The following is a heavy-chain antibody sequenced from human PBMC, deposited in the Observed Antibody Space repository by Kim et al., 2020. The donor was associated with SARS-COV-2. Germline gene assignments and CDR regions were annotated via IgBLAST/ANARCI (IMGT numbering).Heavy chain of an antibody. CDR1: GCSFTSYW. CDR2: IYPGDSDT. CDR3: ARHLSYDSGSYLSGYAY. Sequence: GESLKISCKGSGCSFTSYWIGWVRQMPGKGLEWMGIIYPGDSDTRYSPSFQGQVTISADKSISTAYLQWSSLKASDTAMYYCARHLSYDSGSYLSGYAYWGQGTLVTVSS. D-gene: IGHD3-10*01. J-gene: IGHJ4*02. V-gene: IGHV5-51*01.